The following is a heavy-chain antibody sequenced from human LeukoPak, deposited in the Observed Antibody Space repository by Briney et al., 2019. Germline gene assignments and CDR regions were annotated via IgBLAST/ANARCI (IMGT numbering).Heavy chain of an antibody. V-gene: IGHV1-18*01. D-gene: IGHD2-2*01. CDR1: GYTFTSYG. Sequence: GASVKVSCKASGYTFTSYGISWVRQAPGQGLEWMGWISAYNGNTNYAQKLQGRVTMTTDTSTSTAYMELRSLTSDDTAVYYCPRHSPNCSSTSCLTLFDHWGQGTLVTVSS. J-gene: IGHJ4*02. CDR3: PRHSPNCSSTSCLTLFDH. CDR2: ISAYNGNT.